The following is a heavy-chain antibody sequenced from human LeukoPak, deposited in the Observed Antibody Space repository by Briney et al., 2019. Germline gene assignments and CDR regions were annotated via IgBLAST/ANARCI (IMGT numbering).Heavy chain of an antibody. CDR3: TRDPDY. Sequence: SETLSLTCTVSGYSISSGYFWGWIRQPPGKGLEWIGSLYHSETTYYNPSLKSRVTISVDTSKNQFSLKLSSVTAADTAVYFCTRDPDYWGQGALVTVSS. V-gene: IGHV4-38-2*02. J-gene: IGHJ4*02. CDR1: GYSISSGYF. CDR2: LYHSETT.